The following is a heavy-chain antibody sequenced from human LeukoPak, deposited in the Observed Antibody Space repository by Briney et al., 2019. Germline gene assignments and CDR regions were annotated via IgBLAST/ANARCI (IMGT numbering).Heavy chain of an antibody. CDR1: GFTFSSYG. D-gene: IGHD3-10*01. V-gene: IGHV3-33*01. CDR2: IWYDGSNK. CDR3: ARAFGLDAFDI. J-gene: IGHJ3*02. Sequence: PGRSLRLSCAASGFTFSSYGMHWLRQAPVKGLEWVAVIWYDGSNKYYADSVKGRFTISRDNSKNTLYLQMNSLRAEDTAVYYCARAFGLDAFDIWGQGTMVTVSS.